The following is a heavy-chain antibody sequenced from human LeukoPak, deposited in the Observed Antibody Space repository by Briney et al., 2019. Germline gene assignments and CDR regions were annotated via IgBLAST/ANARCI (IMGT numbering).Heavy chain of an antibody. V-gene: IGHV1-2*02. Sequence: ASVKVSCKASGYTFTGYYMHWVRQAPGQGLEWMGWINPNSGGTNYAQKFQGRVTMTRDTSISTAYMELSRLRSDDTAVYYCAREGYYDSSGHYDYWGQGTLVTVSS. CDR3: AREGYYDSSGHYDY. CDR1: GYTFTGYY. D-gene: IGHD3-22*01. CDR2: INPNSGGT. J-gene: IGHJ4*02.